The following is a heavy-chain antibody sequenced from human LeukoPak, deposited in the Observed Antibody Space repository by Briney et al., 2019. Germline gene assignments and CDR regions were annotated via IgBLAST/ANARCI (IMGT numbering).Heavy chain of an antibody. CDR3: ARALYSGSYYGY. J-gene: IGHJ4*02. CDR1: GGSFSGYY. Sequence: SETLSLTCAVYGGSFSGYYWSWIRQPPGKGLEWIGEINHSGSTNYNPSLKSRVTISVDTSKNQFSLKLSSVTAADTAVYYCARALYSGSYYGYWGQGTLVVVSS. D-gene: IGHD1-26*01. V-gene: IGHV4-34*01. CDR2: INHSGST.